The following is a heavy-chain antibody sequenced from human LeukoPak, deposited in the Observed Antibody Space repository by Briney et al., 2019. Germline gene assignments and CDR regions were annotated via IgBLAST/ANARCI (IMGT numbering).Heavy chain of an antibody. CDR2: ISNDGSNT. CDR1: GLTFSTYW. J-gene: IGHJ4*02. CDR3: ANPSL. Sequence: AGRSLRLSCTASGLTFSTYWMHWVRHAPGKGLMWVSRISNDGSNTIYADSVRGRFTISRDNAKSTLYLQINSLRAEDTAVYYCANPSLRGQGTLVTVSS. V-gene: IGHV3-74*01.